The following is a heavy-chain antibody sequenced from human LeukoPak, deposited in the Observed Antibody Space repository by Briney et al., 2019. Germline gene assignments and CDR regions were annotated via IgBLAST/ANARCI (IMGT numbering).Heavy chain of an antibody. D-gene: IGHD3-10*01. CDR3: ARDSSWHGESDY. V-gene: IGHV3-53*01. J-gene: IGHJ4*02. CDR2: IYSGGGT. Sequence: GGSLRLSCAASGFTVSSNYMSWVRQAPGKGLEWVSVIYSGGGTYYADSVKGRFTISRDNSKNTLYLQMNSLRAEDTAVYYCARDSSWHGESDYWGQGTLVTVSS. CDR1: GFTVSSNY.